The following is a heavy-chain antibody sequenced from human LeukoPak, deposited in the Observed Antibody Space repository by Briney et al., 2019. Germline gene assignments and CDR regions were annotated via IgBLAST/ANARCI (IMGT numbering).Heavy chain of an antibody. CDR1: GFTFTRYA. D-gene: IGHD3-10*01. CDR3: AKGKGYYGSGPYYFDY. J-gene: IGHJ4*02. Sequence: GGSLRLSCAASGFTFTRYAMSWVRQAPGKGLEWVATVSGSGGSTHYADSVKGRFTISRDNAKNTLYLQMNSLRVEDTAIYYCAKGKGYYGSGPYYFDYWGQGALVTVSS. V-gene: IGHV3-23*01. CDR2: VSGSGGST.